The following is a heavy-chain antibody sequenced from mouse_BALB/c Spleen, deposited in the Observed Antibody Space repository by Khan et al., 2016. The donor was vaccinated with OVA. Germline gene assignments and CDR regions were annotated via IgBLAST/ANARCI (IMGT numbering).Heavy chain of an antibody. CDR3: ARQPYYHYYALDY. D-gene: IGHD2-10*01. Sequence: QVQLKESGPGLVAPSQGLSITCTISGFSLTSYGIHWVRQPPGKGLEWLVVIWSDGSTTYYSTLKSRLRITKDNSKSQVFLKMNSHQTDDTAMYYCARQPYYHYYALDYWGQGTSVTVSS. CDR1: GFSLTSYG. CDR2: IWSDGST. V-gene: IGHV2-6-1*01. J-gene: IGHJ4*01.